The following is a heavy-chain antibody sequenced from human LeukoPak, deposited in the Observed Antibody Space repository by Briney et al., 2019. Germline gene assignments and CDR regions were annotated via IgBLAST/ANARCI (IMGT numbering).Heavy chain of an antibody. V-gene: IGHV1-2*02. CDR2: INPNLGGI. J-gene: IGHJ4*02. CDR3: ARASGGPVGLFHV. Sequence: ASVEVSCKASGYTFTGYYMHWVRQAPGLGLEWMGWINPNLGGIAYAQRFQGRVTMTRDTSISTAYMELSSLTSDDTAVYYCARASGGPVGLFHVWGQGTLVTVSS. CDR1: GYTFTGYY. D-gene: IGHD1-26*01.